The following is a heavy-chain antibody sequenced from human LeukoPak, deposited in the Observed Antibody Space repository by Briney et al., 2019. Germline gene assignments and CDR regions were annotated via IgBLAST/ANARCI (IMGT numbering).Heavy chain of an antibody. CDR3: ERESGYCDSASCYRPEDY. Sequence: PGGSLRLSCAASGFTFSSYWMHWVRQAPGKGLVWVSRIKTDGYTTTYADSVKGRFTISRDNAKNTLYLQMNSLRAEDTAVYYCERESGYCDSASCYRPEDYWGQGTLVTVSS. V-gene: IGHV3-74*01. CDR2: IKTDGYTT. D-gene: IGHD2-2*01. J-gene: IGHJ4*02. CDR1: GFTFSSYW.